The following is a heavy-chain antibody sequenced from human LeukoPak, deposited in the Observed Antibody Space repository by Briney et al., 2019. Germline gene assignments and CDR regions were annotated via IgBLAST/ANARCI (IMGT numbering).Heavy chain of an antibody. CDR2: ISWNSGSI. J-gene: IGHJ4*02. Sequence: SLRLSCAASGFTFDDYAMHWVRQAPGKGLEWVSGISWNSGSIGYADSVKGRFTISRDNAKNSLYLQMNSLRAEDTAVYYCARGSIAQVDYWGQGTLVTVSS. CDR1: GFTFDDYA. V-gene: IGHV3-9*01. CDR3: ARGSIAQVDY. D-gene: IGHD6-6*01.